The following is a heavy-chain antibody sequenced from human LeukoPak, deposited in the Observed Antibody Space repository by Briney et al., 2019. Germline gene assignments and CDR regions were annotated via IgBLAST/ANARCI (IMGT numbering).Heavy chain of an antibody. J-gene: IGHJ3*02. D-gene: IGHD3-22*01. CDR1: GGTFSSCA. CDR2: IIPIFGTA. CDR3: AREEGSGYPLSAFDI. Sequence: ASVKVPCKASGGTFSSCAISWVRQAPGQGLEWMGGIIPIFGTANYAQRFQGRVTITTDESTSTAYMELSSLRSEDTAVYYCAREEGSGYPLSAFDIWGQGTMVTVSS. V-gene: IGHV1-69*05.